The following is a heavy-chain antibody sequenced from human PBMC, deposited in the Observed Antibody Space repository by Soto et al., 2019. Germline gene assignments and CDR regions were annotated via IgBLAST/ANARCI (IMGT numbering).Heavy chain of an antibody. J-gene: IGHJ3*02. D-gene: IGHD6-19*01. CDR2: ISGSGGST. CDR1: GFTLSSYA. CDR3: AKDRVTVVGYDAFDI. V-gene: IGHV3-23*01. Sequence: EVQLLESGGGLVQPGGSLRLSCAASGFTLSSYAMSWVRQAPGKGLEWVSGISGSGGSTYYANSVKGRFTISRDNSKNTLYLQMNSLRAEDTAVYYCAKDRVTVVGYDAFDIWGQGTMVTVSS.